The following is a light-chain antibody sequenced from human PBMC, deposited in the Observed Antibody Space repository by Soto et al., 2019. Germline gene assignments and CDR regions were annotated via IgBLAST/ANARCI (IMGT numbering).Light chain of an antibody. J-gene: IGKJ4*01. Sequence: DIDVTQSPSTVSASVGDRVTITCGASQSIGSCLAWYQQKPGKAPKLLIYAASRLHSGVPSRFSGSGSGTDFTLTISSLQPDDFATYYCQQTNSFPLTFGGGTKVEIK. CDR2: AAS. CDR1: QSIGSC. V-gene: IGKV1-12*01. CDR3: QQTNSFPLT.